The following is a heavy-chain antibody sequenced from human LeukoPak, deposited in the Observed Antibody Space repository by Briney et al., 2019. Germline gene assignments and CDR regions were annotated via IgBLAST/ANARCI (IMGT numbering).Heavy chain of an antibody. CDR3: ARGGPSSGSSNY. V-gene: IGHV1-8*03. CDR2: MNPNSGNT. CDR1: GYTFTSYD. D-gene: IGHD6-6*01. J-gene: IGHJ4*02. Sequence: GASVKVSCKASGYTFTSYDINWVRQATGQGLEWMGWMNPNSGNTGYAQKFQGRVTITRNTSISTAYMELSSLRSEDTAVYYCARGGPSSGSSNYWGQGTLVTVSS.